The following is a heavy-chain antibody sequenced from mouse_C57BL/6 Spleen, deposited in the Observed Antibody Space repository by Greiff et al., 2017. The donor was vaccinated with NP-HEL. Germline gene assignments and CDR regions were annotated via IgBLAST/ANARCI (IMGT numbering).Heavy chain of an antibody. D-gene: IGHD3-3*01. Sequence: VQLQQSGAELVRPGASVTLSCKASGYTFTDYEMHWVKQTPVHGLEWIGAIDPATGGTAYNQKFKGKAILTADKSSSTAYMELRSLTSEDSAVYYCTRGGTGFDYWGQGTTLTVSS. CDR3: TRGGTGFDY. V-gene: IGHV1-15*01. J-gene: IGHJ2*01. CDR1: GYTFTDYE. CDR2: IDPATGGT.